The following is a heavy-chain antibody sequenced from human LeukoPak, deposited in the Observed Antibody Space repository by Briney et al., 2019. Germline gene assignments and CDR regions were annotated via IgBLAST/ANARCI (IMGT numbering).Heavy chain of an antibody. Sequence: SETLSLTCTVSGGSISSYYWSWIRQPPGKGLEWIGYIYYSGSTNYNPSLKSRATISVDTSKNQFSLKLSSVTAADTAVYYCARHLRLGYADYWGQGTLVTVSS. CDR3: ARHLRLGYADY. J-gene: IGHJ4*02. V-gene: IGHV4-59*08. D-gene: IGHD3-16*01. CDR2: IYYSGST. CDR1: GGSISSYY.